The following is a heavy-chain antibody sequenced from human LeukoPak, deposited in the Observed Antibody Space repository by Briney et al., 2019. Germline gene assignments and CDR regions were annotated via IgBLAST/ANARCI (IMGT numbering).Heavy chain of an antibody. D-gene: IGHD2-2*01. V-gene: IGHV4-59*01. J-gene: IGHJ4*02. Sequence: SETLSLTCTVSGGSISPYYWSWIRQPPGKGLGWMGYIYYSGSTNYNPSLKSQVARSVDTSKNQFSLRLSSVTAADTAVYYCARARGYCSSTSCSLDFGYWGQGTLVTVSS. CDR1: GGSISPYY. CDR3: ARARGYCSSTSCSLDFGY. CDR2: IYYSGST.